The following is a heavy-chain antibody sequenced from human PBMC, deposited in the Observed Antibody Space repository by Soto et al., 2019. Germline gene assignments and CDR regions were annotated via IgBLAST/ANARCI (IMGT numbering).Heavy chain of an antibody. V-gene: IGHV4-30-4*01. CDR3: ARRGGSSARSYFFDY. J-gene: IGHJ4*02. D-gene: IGHD2-15*01. CDR2: IDYSGST. Sequence: PSETLSLTXTVSGGSISSGNYYWSWIRQPPGKGLEWIGYIDYSGSTYYNPSLKSRVSISVDTSKSRISLNLNSVIAADTAVYYCARRGGSSARSYFFDYWGQGTLVTVSS. CDR1: GGSISSGNYY.